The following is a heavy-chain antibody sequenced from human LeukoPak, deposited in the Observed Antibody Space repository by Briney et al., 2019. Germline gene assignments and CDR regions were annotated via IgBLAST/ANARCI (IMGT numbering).Heavy chain of an antibody. CDR1: GFTFSSYS. J-gene: IGHJ6*02. V-gene: IGHV3-21*01. D-gene: IGHD3-9*01. CDR2: ISSSSSYI. CDR3: ARFDFDWLLSKPHYGMDV. Sequence: PGGSLRLSCAASGFTFSSYSMNWVRQAPGKGLEWVSSISSSSSYIYYADSVKGRSTISRDNAKNSLYLQMNSLRAKDTAVYYCARFDFDWLLSKPHYGMDVWGQGTTVTVSS.